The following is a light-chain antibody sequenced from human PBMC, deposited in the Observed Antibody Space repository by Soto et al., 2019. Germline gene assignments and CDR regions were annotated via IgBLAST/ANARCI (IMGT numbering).Light chain of an antibody. J-gene: IGLJ1*01. CDR1: RSDVGGYNY. CDR2: EGS. V-gene: IGLV2-23*03. CDR3: CSYGGSSTFPYV. Sequence: QSALTQPRSVSGSPGQSVTISCTGTRSDVGGYNYVSWYQQHPGKAPKLMIYEGSERPSGVSNRFSGSKFGNTASLTISGLLPEDEADYYCCSYGGSSTFPYVFGTGTKLTVL.